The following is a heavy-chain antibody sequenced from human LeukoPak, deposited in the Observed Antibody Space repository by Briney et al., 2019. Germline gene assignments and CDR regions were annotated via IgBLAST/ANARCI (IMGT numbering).Heavy chain of an antibody. Sequence: PGRSLSLSCPASGPSVSSYCMSWVRQPPGKGLEWVSVIYDNGGSTFSAASVRGRTTISTETSKKTLYQQMSGLRAEHTAVYCCARTLKWTLVGFDYWGQGTLVTVSS. CDR1: GPSVSSYC. V-gene: IGHV3-23*01. J-gene: IGHJ4*02. CDR2: IYDNGGST. D-gene: IGHD1-26*01. CDR3: ARTLKWTLVGFDY.